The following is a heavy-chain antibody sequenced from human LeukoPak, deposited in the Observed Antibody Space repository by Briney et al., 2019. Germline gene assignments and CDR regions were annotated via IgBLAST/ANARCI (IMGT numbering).Heavy chain of an antibody. J-gene: IGHJ4*02. CDR3: ARSYSSGWSDY. CDR2: IYPSGST. V-gene: IGHV4-4*09. CDR1: GGSISSYN. Sequence: SETLSLTCTVSGGSISSYNWSWIRQPPGKGLEWIGYIYPSGSTNYNPSLKSRVTMSVDTSRNQFSLKPSSVTAADTAVYYCARSYSSGWSDYWGQGTLVTVSS. D-gene: IGHD6-19*01.